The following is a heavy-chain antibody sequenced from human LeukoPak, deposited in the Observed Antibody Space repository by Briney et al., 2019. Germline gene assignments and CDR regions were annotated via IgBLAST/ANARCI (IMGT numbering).Heavy chain of an antibody. V-gene: IGHV3-9*01. J-gene: IGHJ4*02. CDR2: IRWNSGSI. Sequence: GGSLRLSCAASGFTFDDYAMHWVRQAPGKGLEWVSGIRWNSGSIGYADSVKGRFTIYRDNSKNTLYLQMNSLRAEDTAVYYCARDGDWGRYDHWGQGTLVIVSS. CDR3: ARDGDWGRYDH. CDR1: GFTFDDYA. D-gene: IGHD7-27*01.